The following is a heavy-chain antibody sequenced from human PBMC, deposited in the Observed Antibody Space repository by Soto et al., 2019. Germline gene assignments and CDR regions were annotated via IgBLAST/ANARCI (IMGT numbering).Heavy chain of an antibody. CDR3: ARDRDSAAGTGDNYYYYGMDV. J-gene: IGHJ6*02. D-gene: IGHD6-13*01. Sequence: PSETLSLTSSVSGGSISSGDYYWSWIRQPPGKGLEWIAYIYYGGSTYYNPSLKSRVTISLDTSKNQFSLKLSSVTAADTAVYYCARDRDSAAGTGDNYYYYGMDVWGQGTTVTVSS. CDR2: IYYGGST. CDR1: GGSISSGDYY. V-gene: IGHV4-30-4*02.